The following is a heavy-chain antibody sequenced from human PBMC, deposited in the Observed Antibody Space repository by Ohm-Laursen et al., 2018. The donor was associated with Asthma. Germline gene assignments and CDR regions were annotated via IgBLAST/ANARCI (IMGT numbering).Heavy chain of an antibody. CDR1: GFTFSSYG. J-gene: IGHJ4*02. Sequence: SLRLSCAASGFTFSSYGMHWVRQAPGKGLEWVAVISYDGSNKYYADSVKGRFTISRDNSKNTLYLQMNSLRAEDTAVYYCAKENSDIVVVPAAIGGYFDYWGQGTLVTVSS. CDR2: ISYDGSNK. CDR3: AKENSDIVVVPAAIGGYFDY. D-gene: IGHD2-2*01. V-gene: IGHV3-30*18.